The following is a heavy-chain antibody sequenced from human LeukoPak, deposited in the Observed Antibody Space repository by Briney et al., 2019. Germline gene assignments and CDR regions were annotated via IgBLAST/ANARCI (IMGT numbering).Heavy chain of an antibody. CDR1: GGSISSSSYY. J-gene: IGHJ2*01. D-gene: IGHD6-19*01. Sequence: SETLSLTCIVSGGSISSSSYYWGWIRQPPGKGLEWIGSIYYSGSTYDNPSLKSRVTISVDTSKNQFSLKLSSVTAADTAVYYCARAPAVVDWYFDLWGRGTLVTVSS. CDR3: ARAPAVVDWYFDL. CDR2: IYYSGST. V-gene: IGHV4-39*07.